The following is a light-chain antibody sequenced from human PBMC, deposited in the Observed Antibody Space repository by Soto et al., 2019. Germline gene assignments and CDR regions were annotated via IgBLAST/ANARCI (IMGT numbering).Light chain of an antibody. CDR1: QGINSW. Sequence: DIQMTQSPSSLSASVGDRVTITCRASQGINSWLAWYQQKPGRAPKLLIYAASILQSGVQSRFSGSGSGTDFTLTITSLQPEDFATYYCHQHNSFPITFGQGTRVDI. J-gene: IGKJ5*01. CDR3: HQHNSFPIT. V-gene: IGKV1D-12*01. CDR2: AAS.